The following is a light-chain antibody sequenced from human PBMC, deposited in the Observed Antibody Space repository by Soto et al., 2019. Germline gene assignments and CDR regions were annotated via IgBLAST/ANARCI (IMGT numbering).Light chain of an antibody. Sequence: EIVLTQSPATLSLSPGERATLSCRASQSVDSSLAWYQQKPGQAPRLLIYDASNRATGIPARFSGGGSGTDFTLTINSLEPEDVAVYYCQQRVDWPLFTFGPGTKVDIK. CDR2: DAS. CDR1: QSVDSS. J-gene: IGKJ3*01. CDR3: QQRVDWPLFT. V-gene: IGKV3-11*01.